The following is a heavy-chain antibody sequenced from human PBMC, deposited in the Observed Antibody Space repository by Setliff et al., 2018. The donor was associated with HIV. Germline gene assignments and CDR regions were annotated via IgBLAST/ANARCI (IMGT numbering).Heavy chain of an antibody. D-gene: IGHD3-10*01. Sequence: SETLSLTCTVSGDPIGSSSYYWARIRQPPGKGLEWIGNIYYSGSTYYNPSLKTRVTISVDGSKNQFSLKLKSVTAADTAVYYCARWHPPYGFWEEDYWGQGTLVTVSS. CDR2: IYYSGST. J-gene: IGHJ4*02. V-gene: IGHV4-39*01. CDR1: GDPIGSSSYY. CDR3: ARWHPPYGFWEEDY.